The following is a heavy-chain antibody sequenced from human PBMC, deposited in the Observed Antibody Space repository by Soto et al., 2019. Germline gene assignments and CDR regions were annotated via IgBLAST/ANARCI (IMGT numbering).Heavy chain of an antibody. Sequence: QVQLVESGGGVVQPGRSLRLSCAASGFTFSSYGMHWVRQAPGKGLEWVAVIWYDGSNKYYADSVKGRFTISRDNSKNTLYLQMNSLRAEDTAVYYCAREGLPAAVLEKQQLAYRNWFDPWGQGTLVTVSS. CDR3: AREGLPAAVLEKQQLAYRNWFDP. J-gene: IGHJ5*02. CDR2: IWYDGSNK. D-gene: IGHD6-13*01. V-gene: IGHV3-33*01. CDR1: GFTFSSYG.